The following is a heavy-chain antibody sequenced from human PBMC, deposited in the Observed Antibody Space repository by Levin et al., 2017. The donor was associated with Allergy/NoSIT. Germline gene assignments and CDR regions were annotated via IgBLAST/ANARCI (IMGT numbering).Heavy chain of an antibody. CDR2: ISYDGSNK. Sequence: GESLKISCAASGFTFSSYAMHWVRQAPGKGLEWVAVISYDGSNKYYADSVKGRFTISRDNSKNTLYLQMNSLRAEDTAVYYCARDNLTGYYRGDAFDIWGQGTMVTVSS. J-gene: IGHJ3*02. CDR3: ARDNLTGYYRGDAFDI. V-gene: IGHV3-30-3*01. CDR1: GFTFSSYA. D-gene: IGHD3-9*01.